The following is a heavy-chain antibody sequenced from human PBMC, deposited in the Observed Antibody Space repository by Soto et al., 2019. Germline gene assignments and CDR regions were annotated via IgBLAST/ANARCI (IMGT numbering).Heavy chain of an antibody. Sequence: SETLSLTCAVYGGSFSGYYWSWIRQPPGKGLEWIGEINHSGSTNYNPSLKSRVTISVDTSKNQFSLKLGSVTAADTAVYYCARGRGIAARPTWFDPWGQGTLVTVSS. D-gene: IGHD6-6*01. CDR1: GGSFSGYY. CDR2: INHSGST. V-gene: IGHV4-34*01. CDR3: ARGRGIAARPTWFDP. J-gene: IGHJ5*02.